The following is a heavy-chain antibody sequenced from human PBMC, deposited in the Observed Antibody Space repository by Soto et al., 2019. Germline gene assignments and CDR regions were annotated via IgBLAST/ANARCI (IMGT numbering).Heavy chain of an antibody. V-gene: IGHV1-69*13. CDR2: FIPIIGGG. CDR1: GGTFRNLA. Sequence: GASVKVSCKASGGTFRNLAINGVRQAPGQGLEWMGGFIPIIGGGINAQKFQGRVTITSDESTSTAYMELSSLKSEDTAMYFCARRSVRHSNAFDFSGQGTMVTL. D-gene: IGHD2-15*01. CDR3: ARRSVRHSNAFDF. J-gene: IGHJ3*01.